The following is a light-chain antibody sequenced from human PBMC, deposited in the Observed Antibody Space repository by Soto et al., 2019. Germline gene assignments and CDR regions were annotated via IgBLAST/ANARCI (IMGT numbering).Light chain of an antibody. CDR3: ISYKSDDTCL. Sequence: QSALTRPPSVSVAAGQSIACSCTGTSSDIDPSNFLSWYPPLPSRAPKFIIFAATNRPTGASNRFTGSKSGITASLTISGLQADDEAEYFCISYKSDDTCLFGTGTKV. V-gene: IGLV2-14*01. CDR1: SSDIDPSNF. CDR2: AAT. J-gene: IGLJ1*01.